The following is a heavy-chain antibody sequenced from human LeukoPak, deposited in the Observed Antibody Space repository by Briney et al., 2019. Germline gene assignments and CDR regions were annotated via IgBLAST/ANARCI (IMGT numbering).Heavy chain of an antibody. Sequence: GGSLRLSCAASGFTFSSYGMHWVRQAPGKGLEWVAVISYDGSNKYYADSVKGRFTISRDNSKNTLYLQMNSLRAEDTAVYYCAKDKGVVTAIPVWFDPWGQGTLVTVSS. J-gene: IGHJ5*02. V-gene: IGHV3-30*18. D-gene: IGHD2-21*02. CDR2: ISYDGSNK. CDR3: AKDKGVVTAIPVWFDP. CDR1: GFTFSSYG.